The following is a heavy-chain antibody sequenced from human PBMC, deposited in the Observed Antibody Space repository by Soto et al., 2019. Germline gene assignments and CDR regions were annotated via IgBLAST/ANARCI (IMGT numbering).Heavy chain of an antibody. CDR2: IYYSGST. Sequence: SETLSLTCTVSGGSVSSGSFHWSWIRQPPGKGLEWIGYIYYSGSTNYNNPSFKSRVTVSLDTSKNQFSLKLSSVTAADTAIYYCARQRCGGGRCYDAFEIWGQGTMVTVSS. J-gene: IGHJ3*02. V-gene: IGHV4-61*01. D-gene: IGHD2-15*01. CDR3: ARQRCGGGRCYDAFEI. CDR1: GGSVSSGSFH.